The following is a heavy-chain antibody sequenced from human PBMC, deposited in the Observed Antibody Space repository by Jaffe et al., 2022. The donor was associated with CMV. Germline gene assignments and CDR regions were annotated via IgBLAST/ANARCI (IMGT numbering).Heavy chain of an antibody. J-gene: IGHJ4*02. CDR3: AREGPHRVGDSNFDY. Sequence: QVQLVESGGGVVQPGRSLRLSCAASGFTFSSYGMHWVRQAPGKGLEWVAVIWYDGSNKYYADSVKGRFTISRDNSKNTLYLQMNSLRAEDTAVYYCAREGPHRVGDSNFDYWGQGTLVTVSS. V-gene: IGHV3-33*08. CDR2: IWYDGSNK. D-gene: IGHD2-21*02. CDR1: GFTFSSYG.